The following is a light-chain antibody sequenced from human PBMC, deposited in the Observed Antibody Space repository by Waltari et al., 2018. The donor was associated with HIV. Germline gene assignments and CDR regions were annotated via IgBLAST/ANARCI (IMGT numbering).Light chain of an antibody. CDR1: QTVSSRY. Sequence: DIVLTQSPATLSLSPGERATLSCRARQTVSSRYFAWYQQRPGQAPRLLIHGASTRATDIPDRFSGSGSGTDFTLTISRLEPEDVAVYYCQQYGSSSLWTFGQGTKVEIK. CDR3: QQYGSSSLWT. V-gene: IGKV3-20*01. J-gene: IGKJ1*01. CDR2: GAS.